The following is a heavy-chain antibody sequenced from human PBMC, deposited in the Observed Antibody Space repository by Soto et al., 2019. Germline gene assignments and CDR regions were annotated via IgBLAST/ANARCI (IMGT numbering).Heavy chain of an antibody. J-gene: IGHJ3*02. Sequence: QVQLVESGGGVVQPGRSLRLSCAASGFTFSSYGMHWVRQAPGKGLEWVAVIWYDGSNKYYADSVKGRFTISRDNSKNTLYLQMNSLRAEDTAVYYCARPYWGDSGDAFDIWGQGTMVTVSS. CDR1: GFTFSSYG. D-gene: IGHD5-12*01. V-gene: IGHV3-33*01. CDR2: IWYDGSNK. CDR3: ARPYWGDSGDAFDI.